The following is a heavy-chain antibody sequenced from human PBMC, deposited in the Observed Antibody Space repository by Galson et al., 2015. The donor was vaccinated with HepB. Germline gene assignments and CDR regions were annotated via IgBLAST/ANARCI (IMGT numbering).Heavy chain of an antibody. J-gene: IGHJ6*02. CDR3: ARGGNYYYYGMDV. CDR1: GFTFSSYA. Sequence: SLRLSCAASGFTFSSYATHWVRQAPGKGLEWVAVISYDGSNKYYADPVKGRFTISRDNSKNTLYLQMNSLRAEDTAVYYCARGGNYYYYGMDVWGQGTTVTVSS. CDR2: ISYDGSNK. V-gene: IGHV3-30*04.